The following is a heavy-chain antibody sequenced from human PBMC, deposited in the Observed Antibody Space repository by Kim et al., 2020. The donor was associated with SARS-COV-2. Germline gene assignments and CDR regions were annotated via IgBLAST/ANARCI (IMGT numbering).Heavy chain of an antibody. J-gene: IGHJ6*02. D-gene: IGHD2-2*01. CDR2: FDPEDGET. CDR1: GYTLTELS. Sequence: ASVKVSCKVSGYTLTELSMHWVRQAPGKGLEWMGGFDPEDGETIYAQKFQGRVTMTEDTSTDTPYMELSSLRSEDTAVYYCATQPPYCSSTSCYYYGMDVWGQGTTVTVSS. V-gene: IGHV1-24*01. CDR3: ATQPPYCSSTSCYYYGMDV.